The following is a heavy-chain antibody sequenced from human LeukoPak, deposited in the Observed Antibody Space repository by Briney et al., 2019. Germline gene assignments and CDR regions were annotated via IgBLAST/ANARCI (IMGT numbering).Heavy chain of an antibody. V-gene: IGHV4-39*01. CDR2: IYFSGST. D-gene: IGHD2-21*02. CDR1: GGSISSSRYY. CDR3: ARPAGRAYCGGDCVRHWFDP. Sequence: KPSETLSLTCTVSGGSISSSRYYWGWIRQPPGKGLEWIGSIYFSGSTYYNPSLKSRVTISEGTSKNQFSLKLSSVTAADTAVYYCARPAGRAYCGGDCVRHWFDPWGQGTLVTVSS. J-gene: IGHJ5*02.